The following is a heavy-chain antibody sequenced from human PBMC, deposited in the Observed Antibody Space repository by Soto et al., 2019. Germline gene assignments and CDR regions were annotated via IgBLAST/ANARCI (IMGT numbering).Heavy chain of an antibody. Sequence: PSETLSLTCTVSGGSVSSGSYYWSWIRQPPGKGLEWIGYIYYSGSTNYNPSLKSRVTISVDTSKNQFSLKLSSVTAADTAVYYCARAPLLGDPSRWLQPFDYWGQGTLVTVSS. CDR1: GGSVSSGSYY. J-gene: IGHJ4*02. V-gene: IGHV4-61*01. D-gene: IGHD5-12*01. CDR2: IYYSGST. CDR3: ARAPLLGDPSRWLQPFDY.